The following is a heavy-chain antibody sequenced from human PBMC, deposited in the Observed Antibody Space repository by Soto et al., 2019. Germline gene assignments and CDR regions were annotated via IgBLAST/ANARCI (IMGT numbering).Heavy chain of an antibody. J-gene: IGHJ3*02. CDR1: GYTFTSYY. D-gene: IGHD2-2*01. CDR2: INPSGGST. CDR3: ARENPIVVVPAATYPGQDAFDI. Sequence: QVQLVQSGAEVKKPGASVKVSCKASGYTFTSYYMHWVRQAPGQGLEWMGIINPSGGSTSYAQKFQGRVTMTRDTSTSTVYMELSSLRSEDTAVYYCARENPIVVVPAATYPGQDAFDIWGQGTMVTVSS. V-gene: IGHV1-46*03.